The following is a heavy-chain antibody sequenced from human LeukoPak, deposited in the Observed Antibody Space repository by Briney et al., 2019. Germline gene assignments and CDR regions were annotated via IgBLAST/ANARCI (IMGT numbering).Heavy chain of an antibody. D-gene: IGHD6-13*01. J-gene: IGHJ6*03. CDR2: ISSSGSTI. Sequence: GGSLILSCAASGFTFSDYYMSWIRPAPGKGLEWVSYISSSGSTIYYADSVKGRFTISRDNAKNSLYLQMNSLRAEDTAVYYCARIRRQQLAPLYYYYMDVWGKGTTVTVSS. V-gene: IGHV3-11*01. CDR1: GFTFSDYY. CDR3: ARIRRQQLAPLYYYYMDV.